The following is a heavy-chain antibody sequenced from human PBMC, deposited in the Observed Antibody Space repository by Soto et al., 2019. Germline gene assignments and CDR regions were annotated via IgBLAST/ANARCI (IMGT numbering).Heavy chain of an antibody. Sequence: EVQLVESGGGLVQPGGSLRLSCAASGFSFSSYWMHWLRQVPGKGLVWVSRINGDGDYTNYADSVKGRFTISRENAKNTLYLQMTSLRAEDTAVYYCARERGSNSSDFWGQGTLVTVSS. V-gene: IGHV3-74*01. CDR1: GFSFSSYW. CDR2: INGDGDYT. D-gene: IGHD3-10*01. CDR3: ARERGSNSSDF. J-gene: IGHJ4*02.